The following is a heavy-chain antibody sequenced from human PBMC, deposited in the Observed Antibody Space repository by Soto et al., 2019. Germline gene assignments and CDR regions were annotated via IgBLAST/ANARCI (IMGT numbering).Heavy chain of an antibody. V-gene: IGHV3-33*01. Sequence: GGSLRLSCAASGFTFSSYGMHWVRQAPGKGLEWVAVIWYDGSNKYYADSVKGRFTISRDNSKNTLYLQMNSLRAEDTAVYYCARYQRPSDYDFWSRPYYYYGMDVWGQGTTVTVSS. CDR2: IWYDGSNK. J-gene: IGHJ6*02. D-gene: IGHD3-3*01. CDR1: GFTFSSYG. CDR3: ARYQRPSDYDFWSRPYYYYGMDV.